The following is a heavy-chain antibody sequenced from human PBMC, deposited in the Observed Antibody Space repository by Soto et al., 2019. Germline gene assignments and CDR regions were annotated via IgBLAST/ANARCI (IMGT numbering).Heavy chain of an antibody. CDR1: GGTFSSYP. V-gene: IGHV1-69*06. D-gene: IGHD3-10*01. CDR3: ARRDSHGFFRYFDN. Sequence: QVQLVQSGAEVKRPGSSVNVSCTASGGTFSSYPISWVRQAPGQGLEWMGGTNGNLGTGNYAQKFRGRLTITTDISTTTACMELSSLTSEDTAVYYCARRDSHGFFRYFDNWGQGTLVTVSS. J-gene: IGHJ4*02. CDR2: TNGNLGTG.